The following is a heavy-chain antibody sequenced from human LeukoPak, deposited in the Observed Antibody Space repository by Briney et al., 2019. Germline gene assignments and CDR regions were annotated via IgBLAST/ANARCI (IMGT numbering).Heavy chain of an antibody. CDR1: GGSISSSSYY. CDR3: ARGDSSGYRPFYFDY. D-gene: IGHD3-22*01. V-gene: IGHV4-39*01. Sequence: SETLSLTCTVSGGSISSSSYYWGWIRQPPGKGLEWIGSIYYSGSTYYNPSLKSRVTISVDTSKNQFSLKLSSVTAADTAVYYCARGDSSGYRPFYFDYWGQGTLVTVSS. J-gene: IGHJ4*02. CDR2: IYYSGST.